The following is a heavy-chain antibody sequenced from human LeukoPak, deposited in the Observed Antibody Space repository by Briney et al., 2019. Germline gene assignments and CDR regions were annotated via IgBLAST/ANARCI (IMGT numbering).Heavy chain of an antibody. V-gene: IGHV1-18*01. Sequence: GASVKVSCKASGHAFPSYGISWVRQAPGQGLEWMGWISAYNGNTNYAQKLQGRVTMTTDTSTSTAYMELRSLRSDDTAVYYCARGIAAAGPLDYWGQGTLVTVSS. CDR3: ARGIAAAGPLDY. D-gene: IGHD6-13*01. J-gene: IGHJ4*02. CDR1: GHAFPSYG. CDR2: ISAYNGNT.